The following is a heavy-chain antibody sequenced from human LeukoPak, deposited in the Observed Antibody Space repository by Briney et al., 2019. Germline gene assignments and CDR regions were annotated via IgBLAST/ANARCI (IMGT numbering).Heavy chain of an antibody. CDR2: ISSSSSTI. J-gene: IGHJ6*02. Sequence: HPGGSLRLSCAASGFTFSSYSMTWVRQAPGKGLEWVSYISSSSSTIYYADSVKGRFTISRDNAKNSLYLQMNSLRDEDTAVYYCARGPRGGSYYIYYYYGMDVWGQGTTVTVSS. D-gene: IGHD1-26*01. CDR3: ARGPRGGSYYIYYYYGMDV. V-gene: IGHV3-48*02. CDR1: GFTFSSYS.